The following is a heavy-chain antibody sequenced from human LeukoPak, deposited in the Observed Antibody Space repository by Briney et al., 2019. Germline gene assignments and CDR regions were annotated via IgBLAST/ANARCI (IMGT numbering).Heavy chain of an antibody. CDR1: GFTFDDYA. Sequence: PGGSLRLSCAASGFTFDDYAMHWVRQAPGKGLGWVSGISWNSGSIGYADSVKGRFTISRDNAKNSLYLQMNSLRAEDTALYYCAKGDSGSYVRPADYWGQGTLVTVSS. D-gene: IGHD1-26*01. CDR2: ISWNSGSI. V-gene: IGHV3-9*01. CDR3: AKGDSGSYVRPADY. J-gene: IGHJ4*02.